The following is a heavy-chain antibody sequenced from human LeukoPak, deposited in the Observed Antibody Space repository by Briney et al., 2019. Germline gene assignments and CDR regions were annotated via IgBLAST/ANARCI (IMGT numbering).Heavy chain of an antibody. J-gene: IGHJ4*02. CDR3: ARTRISPYYYDSSGYYIFDY. CDR1: GFTFSDYY. D-gene: IGHD3-22*01. V-gene: IGHV3-11*04. CDR2: ISSSGSTI. Sequence: GGSLRLSCAASGFTFSDYYMSWIRQAPGKGLEWVSYISSSGSTIYYADSVKGRFTISRDNAKNSLYLQMNSLRAEDTAVYYCARTRISPYYYDSSGYYIFDYWGQGTLVTVSS.